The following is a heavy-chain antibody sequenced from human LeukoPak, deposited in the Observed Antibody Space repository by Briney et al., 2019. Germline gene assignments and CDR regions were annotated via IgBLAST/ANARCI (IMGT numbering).Heavy chain of an antibody. CDR2: ISSSSSYI. CDR1: GFTFSSYS. Sequence: GGSLRLSCAASGFTFSSYSMNWVRQAPGKGLEWVSSISSSSSYIYYADSVKGRFTISRDNAKNSLYLQMNSLRADDTAVYYCARDSSGGSYDFDYWGQGTLVTVSS. V-gene: IGHV3-21*01. J-gene: IGHJ4*02. D-gene: IGHD1-26*01. CDR3: ARDSSGGSYDFDY.